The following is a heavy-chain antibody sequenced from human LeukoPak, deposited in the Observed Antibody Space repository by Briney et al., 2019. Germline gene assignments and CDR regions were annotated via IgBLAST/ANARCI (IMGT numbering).Heavy chain of an antibody. Sequence: SGPALVKATQTLKLTCVFSGFPLTNSGMSVSWIRQPPGKALEWLARIDWEDDKYYSTSLKTRLTISKDTSKNQVVLTMTNMDPLDTGTYYCARTDSSGYNYFDFWSQGTLVTVSS. CDR3: ARTDSSGYNYFDF. D-gene: IGHD3-22*01. CDR1: GFPLTNSGMS. J-gene: IGHJ4*02. CDR2: IDWEDDK. V-gene: IGHV2-70*11.